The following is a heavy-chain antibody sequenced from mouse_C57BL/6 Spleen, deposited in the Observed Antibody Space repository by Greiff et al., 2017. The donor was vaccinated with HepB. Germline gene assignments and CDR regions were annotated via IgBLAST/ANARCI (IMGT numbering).Heavy chain of an antibody. CDR3: ARPPITTDYAMDY. Sequence: EVQVVESGGGLVKPGGSLKLSCAASGFTFSDYGMHWVRQAPEKGLEWVAYISSGSSTIYYADTVKGRFTISRDNAKNTLFLQMTSLRSEDTAMYYCARPPITTDYAMDYWGQGTSVTVSS. V-gene: IGHV5-17*01. CDR2: ISSGSSTI. CDR1: GFTFSDYG. J-gene: IGHJ4*01. D-gene: IGHD1-1*01.